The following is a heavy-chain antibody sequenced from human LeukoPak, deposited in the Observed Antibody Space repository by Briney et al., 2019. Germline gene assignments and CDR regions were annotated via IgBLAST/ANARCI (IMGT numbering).Heavy chain of an antibody. CDR1: GYSFTSYW. CDR2: IYPGDSDT. Sequence: GESLKISCKGSGYSFTSYWIGWVRQMPGKGLEWMGIIYPGDSDTRYSPSFQGQVTISADKSISTAYLQWSSLKASDTAMYYCARLGIAVAVHNSFYFDYWGQGTLVTVSS. J-gene: IGHJ4*02. V-gene: IGHV5-51*01. CDR3: ARLGIAVAVHNSFYFDY. D-gene: IGHD6-19*01.